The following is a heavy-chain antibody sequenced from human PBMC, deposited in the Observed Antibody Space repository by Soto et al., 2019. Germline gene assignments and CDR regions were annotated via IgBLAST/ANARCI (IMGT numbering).Heavy chain of an antibody. Sequence: QVHLVQAGVEVKTPGASVKVSCQASGYTFFTYYISWVRQAPGQGLEWMGWISTYSGDTKYAQKLPGRVTMTTHTSTTTAYLELRSLRSSDTAGYYCARHHGPTTSEKWLVPWGQGTLVTVSS. V-gene: IGHV1-18*01. CDR3: ARHHGPTTSEKWLVP. CDR1: GYTFFTYY. J-gene: IGHJ5*02. D-gene: IGHD5-12*01. CDR2: ISTYSGDT.